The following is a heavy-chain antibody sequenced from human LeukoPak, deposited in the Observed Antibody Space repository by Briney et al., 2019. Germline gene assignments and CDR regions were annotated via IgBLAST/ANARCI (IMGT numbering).Heavy chain of an antibody. CDR3: ARDGVATVVTDY. Sequence: PGGSLRLSCAASGFTFSSYAMHWVRQAPGKGLEWVAVISYDGSNKYYADSVKGRFTISRDNSKNTLYLQMNSLRAEDTAVYYCARDGVATVVTDYWGQGTLVTVSS. CDR1: GFTFSSYA. J-gene: IGHJ4*02. CDR2: ISYDGSNK. V-gene: IGHV3-30-3*01. D-gene: IGHD4-23*01.